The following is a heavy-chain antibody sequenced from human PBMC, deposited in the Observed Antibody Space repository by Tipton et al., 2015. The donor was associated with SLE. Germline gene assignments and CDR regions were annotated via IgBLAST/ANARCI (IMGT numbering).Heavy chain of an antibody. V-gene: IGHV4-34*12. J-gene: IGHJ4*02. D-gene: IGHD2-21*01. CDR3: ARDSCGGDCSILDY. CDR2: VFRGGST. Sequence: TLSLTCSVYGDSLSGQYWSWIRQPPGKGLEWIGEVFRGGSTDYSPSLESRVTITVDMSKNQFSLRLISVTAADTAVYYCARDSCGGDCSILDYWGRGTQVTVSS. CDR1: GDSLSGQY.